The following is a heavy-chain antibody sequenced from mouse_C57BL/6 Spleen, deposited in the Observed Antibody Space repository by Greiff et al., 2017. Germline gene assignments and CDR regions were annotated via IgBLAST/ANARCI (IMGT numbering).Heavy chain of an antibody. J-gene: IGHJ4*01. CDR1: GYSITSGYY. D-gene: IGHD2-3*01. CDR2: ISYDGSN. V-gene: IGHV3-6*01. CDR3: ARSIDGYYVGYAMDY. Sequence: EVQRVESGPGLVKPSQSLSLTCSVTGYSITSGYYWNWIRQFPGNKLEWMGYISYDGSNNYNPSLKNRNTITRDTSKNQFFLKLNSVTTEDTATYYCARSIDGYYVGYAMDYWGQGTSVTVSS.